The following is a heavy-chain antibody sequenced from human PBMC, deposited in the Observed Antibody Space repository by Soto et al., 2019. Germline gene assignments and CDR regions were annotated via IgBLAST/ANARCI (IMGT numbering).Heavy chain of an antibody. Sequence: SETLSLTCTVSGGSISSGGYYWSWIRQHPGKGLEWIGYIYYSGSTYYNPSLKSRVTISVDTSKNQFSLKLRSVTAADTAVYNCAREYYDILTGYYSPFDYWGQGTLVTVSS. D-gene: IGHD3-9*01. CDR1: GGSISSGGYY. CDR3: AREYYDILTGYYSPFDY. V-gene: IGHV4-31*03. J-gene: IGHJ4*02. CDR2: IYYSGST.